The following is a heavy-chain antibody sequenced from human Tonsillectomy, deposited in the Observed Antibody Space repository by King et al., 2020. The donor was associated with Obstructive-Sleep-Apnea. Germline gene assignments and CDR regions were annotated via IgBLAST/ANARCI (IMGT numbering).Heavy chain of an antibody. Sequence: VQLVESGGGVVQPGRSLRLSCAVSGFSFSSYAMHWVRQAPGKGLEWVAVISYDGSNKHYADSVKGRFTISRDNSKNKLYLQMNSLRAEDTAVYYCARRRVRGATYYYGMDVWGQGTTVTVSS. CDR3: ARRRVRGATYYYGMDV. V-gene: IGHV3-30-3*01. CDR1: GFSFSSYA. D-gene: IGHD3-10*01. CDR2: ISYDGSNK. J-gene: IGHJ6*02.